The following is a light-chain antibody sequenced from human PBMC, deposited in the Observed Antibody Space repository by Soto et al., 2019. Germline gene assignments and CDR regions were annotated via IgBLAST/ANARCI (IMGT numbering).Light chain of an antibody. CDR3: SSYTTTSTLV. Sequence: QSALTQPASVSGSPGQSITISCTGTSRDVGAYNYVAWYQHHPGKAPKVMVYEVSYRPPWVSNRFSGSKSGNTAFLTISGLQAEDEADYYCSSYTTTSTLVFGGGTKLTVL. J-gene: IGLJ2*01. V-gene: IGLV2-14*01. CDR2: EVS. CDR1: SRDVGAYNY.